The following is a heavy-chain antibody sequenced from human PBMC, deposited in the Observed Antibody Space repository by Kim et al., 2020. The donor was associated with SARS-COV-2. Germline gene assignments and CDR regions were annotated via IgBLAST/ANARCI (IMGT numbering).Heavy chain of an antibody. CDR1: GFTFSSYA. D-gene: IGHD3-16*01. Sequence: GGSLRLSCAASGFTFSSYAMSWVRQAPGKGLEWVSAISGSGGSTYYADSVKGRFTISRDNSKNTLYLQMNSLRAEDTAVYYCAKDHWGATPSVPDAFDIWGQGTTVTVSS. J-gene: IGHJ3*02. CDR3: AKDHWGATPSVPDAFDI. V-gene: IGHV3-23*01. CDR2: ISGSGGST.